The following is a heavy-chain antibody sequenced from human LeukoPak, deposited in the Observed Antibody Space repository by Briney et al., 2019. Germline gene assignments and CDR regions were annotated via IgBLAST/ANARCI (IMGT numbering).Heavy chain of an antibody. J-gene: IGHJ3*02. CDR3: ARGVVPAAMRAYDAFDI. V-gene: IGHV4-4*02. CDR1: GGSISSSNW. D-gene: IGHD2-2*01. CDR2: IYHSGST. Sequence: MPSETLSLTCAVSGGSISSSNWGSWVRQPPGKGLEWIGEIYHSGSTNYNPSLKSRVTISVDKSKNQFSLKLSSVTTADTAVYYCARGVVPAAMRAYDAFDIWGQGTMVTVSS.